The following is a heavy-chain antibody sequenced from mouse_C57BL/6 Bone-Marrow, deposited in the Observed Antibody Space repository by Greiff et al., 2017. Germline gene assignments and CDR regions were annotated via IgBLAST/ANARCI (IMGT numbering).Heavy chain of an antibody. D-gene: IGHD1-1*01. V-gene: IGHV1-64*01. CDR3: ARSSTTVGPFDY. Sequence: VQLQQPGAELVKPGASVKLSCKASGYTFTSYWMHWVKQRPGQGLEWIGMIHPNSGSTNYNEKFKGKATLTVDKSSSTAYMQLSSLTSEDSAVYYCARSSTTVGPFDYWGQGTTLTVSS. CDR1: GYTFTSYW. J-gene: IGHJ2*01. CDR2: IHPNSGST.